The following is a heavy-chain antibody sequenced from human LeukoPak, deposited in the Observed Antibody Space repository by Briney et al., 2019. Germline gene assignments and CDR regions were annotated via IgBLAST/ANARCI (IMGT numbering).Heavy chain of an antibody. CDR1: GYTFTSYG. D-gene: IGHD6-6*01. V-gene: IGHV1-18*01. J-gene: IGHJ6*03. CDR3: ARTAARVHHYYMDV. Sequence: GASVKVSCKASGYTFTSYGISWVRQAPGQGLEWMGWISAYNGNTNYAQKLQGRVTMTTDTSTSTAYMELSSLRSEDTAVYYCARTAARVHHYYMDVWGKGTTVTVSS. CDR2: ISAYNGNT.